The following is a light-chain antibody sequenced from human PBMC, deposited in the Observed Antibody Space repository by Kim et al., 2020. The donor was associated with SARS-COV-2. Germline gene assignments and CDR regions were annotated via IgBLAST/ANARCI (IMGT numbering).Light chain of an antibody. CDR1: IIGSKR. Sequence: PGKTARITCGGDIIGSKRVQWYQQKPGQAPVLVIYYDTDRPSGIPERFSGSSSGNTATLTISRVDAGDEADYYCQVWDSGSDHPYVFGTGTKVTVL. CDR2: YDT. CDR3: QVWDSGSDHPYV. V-gene: IGLV3-21*04. J-gene: IGLJ1*01.